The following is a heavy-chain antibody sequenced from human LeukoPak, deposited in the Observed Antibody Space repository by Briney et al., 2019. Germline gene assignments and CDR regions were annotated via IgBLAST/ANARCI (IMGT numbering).Heavy chain of an antibody. J-gene: IGHJ6*03. D-gene: IGHD6-19*01. V-gene: IGHV4-59*12. Sequence: SETLSLTCTVSGGSISSYHWSWIRQPPGKGLEWIGYIYYTGSTNYNPSLKSRVTILLDTSKEQFSLKLRSVTAADTAVYYCARAVEDFYYYMDVWGKGTTVTVSS. CDR2: IYYTGST. CDR3: ARAVEDFYYYMDV. CDR1: GGSISSYH.